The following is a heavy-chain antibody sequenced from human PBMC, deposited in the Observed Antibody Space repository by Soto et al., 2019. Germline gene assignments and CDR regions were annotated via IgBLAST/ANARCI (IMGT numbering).Heavy chain of an antibody. CDR2: ISGRSSET. CDR3: ARAPYTIFGVATHYYYYAMDV. Sequence: QVHLVESGGGLVKPGGSLRLSCAVSGFTFSDYYMTWIRQAPGKGLEWVSYISGRSSETYYADSVKGRFTISRDNAKNSLYLQMNDLRAEDTAVYYCARAPYTIFGVATHYYYYAMDVWGQGTTVTVAS. J-gene: IGHJ6*02. V-gene: IGHV3-11*06. CDR1: GFTFSDYY. D-gene: IGHD3-3*01.